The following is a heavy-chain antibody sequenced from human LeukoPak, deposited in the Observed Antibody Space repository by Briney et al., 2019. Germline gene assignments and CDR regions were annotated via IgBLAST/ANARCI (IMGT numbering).Heavy chain of an antibody. D-gene: IGHD6-13*01. V-gene: IGHV3-21*01. CDR2: ISSSSSYI. CDR1: GFTFSSYS. J-gene: IGHJ6*03. CDR3: AREWIAAAGSYPYYYYYYMDV. Sequence: PGGSLRLSCAASGFTFSSYSMNWVRQAPGKGLEWVSSISSSSSYIYYADSVKGRFTISRDNAKNSLYLQMNSLRAEDTAVYYCAREWIAAAGSYPYYYYYYMDVWGKGTTVTVSS.